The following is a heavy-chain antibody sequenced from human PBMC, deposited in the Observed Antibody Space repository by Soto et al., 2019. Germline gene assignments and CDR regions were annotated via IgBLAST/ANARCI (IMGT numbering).Heavy chain of an antibody. J-gene: IGHJ3*02. CDR3: SKDLYDRLGMSFDI. CDR1: GCTFSSYA. CDR2: ISGSGGST. V-gene: IGHV3-23*01. Sequence: EVQLLESGGGLVQPGWSLRLSCAASGCTFSSYAMSWVRQAPGKVLEWVSAISGSGGSTYYADSVKGRFTISRDNSKKKLSLQMNRLRAEDTDVYYCSKDLYDRLGMSFDIWGQGKMVTGSS. D-gene: IGHD3-22*01.